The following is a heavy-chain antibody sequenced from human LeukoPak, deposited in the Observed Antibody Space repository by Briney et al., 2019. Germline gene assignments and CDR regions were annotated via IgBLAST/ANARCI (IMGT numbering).Heavy chain of an antibody. J-gene: IGHJ5*02. Sequence: ASVKVSCKASGYTFTSYGISWVRQAPGQGLEWMGWISAYNGNTNYAQKLQGRVTMTTDTSTSTAYMELRSLRSDDTAVYYCERDVITMVRNQFDPWGQGTLVTVSS. CDR2: ISAYNGNT. CDR3: ERDVITMVRNQFDP. V-gene: IGHV1-18*01. D-gene: IGHD3-10*01. CDR1: GYTFTSYG.